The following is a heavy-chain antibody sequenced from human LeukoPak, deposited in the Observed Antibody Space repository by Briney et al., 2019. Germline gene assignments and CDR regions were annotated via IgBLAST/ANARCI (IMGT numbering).Heavy chain of an antibody. D-gene: IGHD3-22*01. J-gene: IGHJ4*02. CDR2: ISSSGDRTL. Sequence: GGPLRLSCAASGFTFSGYEMIWVRQAPGQGLEWLSYISSSGDRTLYYAGSVKGRFTVSRDNARNSLFLQMNALTTEDTAIYYCARESDGGGYRFDYWGQGALVTVSS. V-gene: IGHV3-48*03. CDR1: GFTFSGYE. CDR3: ARESDGGGYRFDY.